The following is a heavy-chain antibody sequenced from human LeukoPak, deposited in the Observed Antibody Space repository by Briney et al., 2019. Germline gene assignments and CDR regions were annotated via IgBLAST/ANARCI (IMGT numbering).Heavy chain of an antibody. Sequence: GGSLRLSCAASGFTFSSYSMNWVRQAPGKGLEWVSYISSSSSTIYYADSAKGRFTISRDNAKNSLYLQMNSLRAEDTAVYYCARDRYNWNDLDAFDIWGQGTMVTVSS. CDR1: GFTFSSYS. D-gene: IGHD1-20*01. V-gene: IGHV3-48*04. CDR2: ISSSSSTI. CDR3: ARDRYNWNDLDAFDI. J-gene: IGHJ3*02.